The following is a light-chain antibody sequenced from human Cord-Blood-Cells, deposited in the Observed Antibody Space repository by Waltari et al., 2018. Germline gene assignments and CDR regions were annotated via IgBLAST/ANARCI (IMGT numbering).Light chain of an antibody. Sequence: EIVMTQSPATLSVSPGERATLSCRASQSVSSNLAWYQQKPGQAPRLLIYGASTRSQGITARFRCRGSGTEFRPPVSSLQCEDLRVNYSQQYNNWPLPFGGGTEV. CDR3: QQYNNWPLP. V-gene: IGKV3-15*01. CDR2: GAS. CDR1: QSVSSN. J-gene: IGKJ4*02.